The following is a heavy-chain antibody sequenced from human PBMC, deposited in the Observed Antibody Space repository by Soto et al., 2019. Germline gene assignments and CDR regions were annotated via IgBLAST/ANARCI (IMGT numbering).Heavy chain of an antibody. J-gene: IGHJ6*02. CDR3: ARGKWLRPYYYYDMDV. V-gene: IGHV1-18*04. CDR2: ISDYNGHT. Sequence: QVQLVQSGPEVKKPGASVRVSCKASGYTFTSYGINWVRQAPGQGLEWMGWISDYNGHTDYAQKLQGRLTLSLDTSTSTAYMELRSLRSDDTAVYYCARGKWLRPYYYYDMDVWGQGTTVTVSS. D-gene: IGHD5-12*01. CDR1: GYTFTSYG.